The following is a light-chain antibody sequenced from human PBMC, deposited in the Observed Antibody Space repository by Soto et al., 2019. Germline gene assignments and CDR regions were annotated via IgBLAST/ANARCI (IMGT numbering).Light chain of an antibody. V-gene: IGKV1-5*03. Sequence: DIQMTQSPSTLSASVGDRVTITCRASQSISTYLAWYQQKPGKAPKLLIYKASILESGVPSRFSGSGSGTEFTLTITSLQPDDFATYHCQHYNLDSPWTFGQGTKVEIK. CDR2: KAS. J-gene: IGKJ1*01. CDR1: QSISTY. CDR3: QHYNLDSPWT.